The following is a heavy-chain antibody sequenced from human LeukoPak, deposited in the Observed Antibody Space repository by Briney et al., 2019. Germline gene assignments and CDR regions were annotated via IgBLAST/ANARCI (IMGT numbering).Heavy chain of an antibody. CDR2: ISAYNGNT. Sequence: EASVKVSCKASGYTFTSYGISWVRQAPGQGLEWMGWISAYNGNTNYAQKLQGRVTMTTDTSTSIAYMELRSLRSDDTAVYYCARDLGFGNYDWFDPWGQGTLVTVSS. D-gene: IGHD1-7*01. V-gene: IGHV1-18*01. CDR1: GYTFTSYG. CDR3: ARDLGFGNYDWFDP. J-gene: IGHJ5*02.